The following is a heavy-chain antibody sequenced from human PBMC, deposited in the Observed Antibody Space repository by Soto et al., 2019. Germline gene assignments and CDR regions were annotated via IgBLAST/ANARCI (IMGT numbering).Heavy chain of an antibody. Sequence: GGSLRLSCAASGFTFSSYGMHWVRQAPGKGLEWVAVISYDGSNKYYADSVKGRFTISRDNSKNTLYLQMNSLRAEDTAVYYCAKESACSGGSCYPLYYYGMDVWGQGTTVTVSS. D-gene: IGHD2-15*01. CDR2: ISYDGSNK. CDR3: AKESACSGGSCYPLYYYGMDV. V-gene: IGHV3-30*18. CDR1: GFTFSSYG. J-gene: IGHJ6*02.